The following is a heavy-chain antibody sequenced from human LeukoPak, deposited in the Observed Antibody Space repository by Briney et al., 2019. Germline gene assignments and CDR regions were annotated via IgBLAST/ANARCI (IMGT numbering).Heavy chain of an antibody. D-gene: IGHD3-22*01. Sequence: SETLSLTCSVYGGSLSGYYWSWIRQPPEKGLEWIGELSHSGSTNYNPSLKSRVTISVDTSKNQFSLKLSSVTAADTAVYYCARDRHKYNYDGSGYPPYWGQGTLVTVSS. CDR3: ARDRHKYNYDGSGYPPY. V-gene: IGHV4-34*01. J-gene: IGHJ4*02. CDR1: GGSLSGYY. CDR2: LSHSGST.